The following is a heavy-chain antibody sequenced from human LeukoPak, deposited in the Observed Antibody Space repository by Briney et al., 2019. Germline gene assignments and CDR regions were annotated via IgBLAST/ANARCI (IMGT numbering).Heavy chain of an antibody. CDR2: ISYDGSNK. Sequence: PGGSLRLSCAASGFTFSSYGMHWVRQAPGKGLEWVAVISYDGSNKYYADSVKGRFTISRDNSKNTLYLQMNSLRAEDTAVYYCAVSLWWELLQHEDRDAFDIWGQGTMVTVSS. J-gene: IGHJ3*02. D-gene: IGHD1-26*01. CDR3: AVSLWWELLQHEDRDAFDI. CDR1: GFTFSSYG. V-gene: IGHV3-30*03.